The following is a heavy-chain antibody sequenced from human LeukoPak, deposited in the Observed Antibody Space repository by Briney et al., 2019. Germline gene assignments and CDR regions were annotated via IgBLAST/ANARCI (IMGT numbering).Heavy chain of an antibody. V-gene: IGHV3-74*01. J-gene: IGHJ4*02. CDR1: GFTFSSYW. CDR2: INSDGSST. D-gene: IGHD6-19*01. Sequence: GGSLRLSCAASGFTFSSYWMHWVRQAPGKGLVWVSRINSDGSSTYYADSVKGRFTISRDNSKNTLYLQMNSLRAEDTAVYYCAAVRKVRSSGFDYWGQGTLVTVSS. CDR3: AAVRKVRSSGFDY.